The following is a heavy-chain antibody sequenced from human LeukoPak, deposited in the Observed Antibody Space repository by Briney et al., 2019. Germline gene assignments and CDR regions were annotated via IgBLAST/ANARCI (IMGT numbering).Heavy chain of an antibody. D-gene: IGHD6-19*01. CDR2: IGGSGGST. V-gene: IGHV3-23*01. CDR3: AKVGPIAVAGTYFDY. Sequence: PGGSLRLSCAASGFTFSSYSMNWVRQAPGKGLEWVSAIGGSGGSTYYADSVKGRFTISRDNSKNTLYLQMNSLRAEDTAVYYCAKVGPIAVAGTYFDYWGQGTLVTVSS. CDR1: GFTFSSYS. J-gene: IGHJ4*02.